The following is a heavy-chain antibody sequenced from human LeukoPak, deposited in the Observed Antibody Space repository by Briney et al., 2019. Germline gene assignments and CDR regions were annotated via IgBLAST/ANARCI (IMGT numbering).Heavy chain of an antibody. CDR3: ARYGSGSYYYYGMDV. V-gene: IGHV4-59*01. J-gene: IGHJ6*02. CDR2: IYYSGST. Sequence: SETLSLTCTVSGGSISSYYWSWIRQPPGKGLEWIGYIYYSGSTNYNPSLKSRVTISADTSKNQFSLKLSSVTAADTAVYYCARYGSGSYYYYGMDVWGQGTTVTVSS. D-gene: IGHD3-10*01. CDR1: GGSISSYY.